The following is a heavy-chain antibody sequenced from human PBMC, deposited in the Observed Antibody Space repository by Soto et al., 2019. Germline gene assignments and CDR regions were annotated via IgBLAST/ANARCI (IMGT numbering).Heavy chain of an antibody. J-gene: IGHJ6*02. CDR2: IYWDDDK. V-gene: IGHV2-5*02. CDR3: AHNSDNYYYAMDV. D-gene: IGHD2-21*01. Sequence: QITLKESGPTLVKPTQTLTLTCTFSGFSLNTSGMGVGWIRQPPGKAPEWLALIYWDDDKSYSPSLKSRLTISKDTYKNQVVLTMTNVDLVDTATYYCAHNSDNYYYAMDVWGLGTTVTVSS. CDR1: GFSLNTSGMG.